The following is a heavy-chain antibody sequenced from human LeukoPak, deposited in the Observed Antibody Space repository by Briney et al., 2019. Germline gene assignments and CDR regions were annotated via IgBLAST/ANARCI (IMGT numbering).Heavy chain of an antibody. CDR3: ARGPLLVPDLDY. V-gene: IGHV3-21*01. CDR2: ISSSSSYI. Sequence: GSLRLSCAASGFTFSSYSMNWVRQAPGKGLEWVSSISSSSSYIYYADSVKGRFTISRDNAKNSLYLQMNSLRAEDTAVYYCARGPLLVPDLDYWGQGTLVTVSS. CDR1: GFTFSSYS. D-gene: IGHD6-13*01. J-gene: IGHJ4*02.